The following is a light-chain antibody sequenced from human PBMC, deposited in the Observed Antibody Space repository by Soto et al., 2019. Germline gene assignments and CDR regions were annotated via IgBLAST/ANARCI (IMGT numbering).Light chain of an antibody. CDR2: DAS. V-gene: IGKV3-11*01. CDR3: QQRSNWPPMYT. Sequence: EIVLTQSPATLSLSPGERATLSCRASQSVSTYLAWYQHKPGQAPRLLIYDASNRATGIPARFSGSGSETVFTLTISSLEPEDFAVYYCQQRSNWPPMYTFGQGTKLEIK. CDR1: QSVSTY. J-gene: IGKJ2*01.